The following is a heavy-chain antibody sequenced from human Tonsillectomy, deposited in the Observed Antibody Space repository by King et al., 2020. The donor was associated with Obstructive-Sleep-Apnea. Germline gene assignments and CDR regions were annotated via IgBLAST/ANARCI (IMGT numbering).Heavy chain of an antibody. J-gene: IGHJ6*02. CDR1: GFTFSSFC. CDR3: AKDDSYGSVPDYYYYYGMDV. D-gene: IGHD5-18*01. CDR2: ITNDGRNK. Sequence: VQLVESGGGVVQPGMSLILSCAASGFTFSSFCMHWVRQAPGKGLEWVAIITNDGRNKYYADSVKGRLTISRDNSKNTLYLQMDRLRAEDAAVYYCAKDDSYGSVPDYYYYYGMDVWGQGTTVTVSS. V-gene: IGHV3-30*18.